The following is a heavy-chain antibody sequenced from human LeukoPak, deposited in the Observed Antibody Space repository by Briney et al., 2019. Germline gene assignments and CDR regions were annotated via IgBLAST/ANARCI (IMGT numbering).Heavy chain of an antibody. V-gene: IGHV3-30-3*01. J-gene: IGHJ4*02. D-gene: IGHD2-2*01. CDR2: IPYDGSNK. Sequence: SGGSLRLSCAASGFTFSSYAMHWVRQAPGKGLEWVAVIPYDGSNKYYADSVKGRFTISRDNSKNTLYLQMNSLRAEDTAVYYCARETLVRSSTSCYPDYWGQGTLVTVSS. CDR1: GFTFSSYA. CDR3: ARETLVRSSTSCYPDY.